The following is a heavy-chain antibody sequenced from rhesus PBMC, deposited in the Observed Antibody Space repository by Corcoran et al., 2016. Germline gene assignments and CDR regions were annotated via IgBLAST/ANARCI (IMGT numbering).Heavy chain of an antibody. V-gene: IGHV3-116*02. D-gene: IGHD6-43*01. CDR2: IRNKANGGKA. Sequence: EVRLVESGGGLVQPGGSLRLSCAASGFTFSDYYMSWVRQAPGKGREWVVFIRNKANGGKAEYAASVKGRFTISRDDSKSIASLQMNSLKTEDTAMYYCAREGSSSFSLDYWGQGVLVTVSS. CDR1: GFTFSDYY. J-gene: IGHJ4*01. CDR3: AREGSSSFSLDY.